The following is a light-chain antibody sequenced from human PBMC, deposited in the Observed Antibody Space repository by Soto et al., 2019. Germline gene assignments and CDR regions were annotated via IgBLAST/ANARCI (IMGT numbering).Light chain of an antibody. Sequence: EILMTQSPATLSLSPGEGATLSCRASQSVRSQLAWYQQKPGQPPRLLIYGASTRATGIPARFSGGGSGTEFTLTISSLKSEDFAVYYCQHYESWHPLTFGGGTKVDIK. CDR1: QSVRSQ. CDR3: QHYESWHPLT. J-gene: IGKJ4*01. V-gene: IGKV3-15*01. CDR2: GAS.